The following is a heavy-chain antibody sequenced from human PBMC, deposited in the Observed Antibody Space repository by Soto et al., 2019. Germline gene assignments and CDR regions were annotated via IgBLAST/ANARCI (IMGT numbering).Heavy chain of an antibody. V-gene: IGHV3-23*01. CDR1: GFTFSDSV. D-gene: IGHD3-22*01. Sequence: GGSLRLSCVGSGFTFSDSVMAWVRQAPGKGLEWLSVMSGDGRTRNALSVTGRLTISRDNSKNTLYLQMRSLRAEDAAAYYCWKWHTSNFDSLPFTGFDFWGQGTQVTVSS. J-gene: IGHJ4*02. CDR2: MSGDGRT. CDR3: WKWHTSNFDSLPFTGFDF.